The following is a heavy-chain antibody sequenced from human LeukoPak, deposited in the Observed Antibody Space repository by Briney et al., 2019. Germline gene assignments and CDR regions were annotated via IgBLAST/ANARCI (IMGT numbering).Heavy chain of an antibody. D-gene: IGHD6-19*01. CDR1: VGTFSSYA. J-gene: IGHJ4*02. CDR2: IIPIFGTA. CDR3: ARDHLYISGWSFDY. Sequence: GASVKVSCKASVGTFSSYAISWVRQAPGQGLEWMGRIIPIFGTANYAQKFQGRVTITADKSTSTAYMELSSLRSEDTAVYYCARDHLYISGWSFDYWGQGTLVTVSS. V-gene: IGHV1-69*06.